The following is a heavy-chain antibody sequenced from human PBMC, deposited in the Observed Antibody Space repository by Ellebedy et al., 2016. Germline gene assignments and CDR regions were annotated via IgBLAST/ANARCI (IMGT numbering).Heavy chain of an antibody. Sequence: SGPTLVKPTQTLTLTCTFSGFSLSTNAVVVGWVRQPPGKALEWLAFIYGNDDKRYSPSLKSRLTITKDASRNQVVLTMTTMDPADTATYFCVHRTTNTADDYWGQGTLVTVSS. V-gene: IGHV2-5*01. CDR1: GFSLSTNAVV. CDR2: IYGNDDK. J-gene: IGHJ4*02. D-gene: IGHD2-2*01. CDR3: VHRTTNTADDY.